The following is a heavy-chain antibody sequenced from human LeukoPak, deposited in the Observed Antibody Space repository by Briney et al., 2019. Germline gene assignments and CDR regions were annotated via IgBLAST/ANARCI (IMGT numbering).Heavy chain of an antibody. J-gene: IGHJ5*02. CDR1: GFTFSSYA. CDR3: ARDSGSYWGYNWFDP. V-gene: IGHV3-30-3*01. Sequence: GRSLRLSCAASGFTFSSYAMHWVRQAPGKGLEWVAVISYDGSNKYYADSVKGRFTISRDNSKNTLYLQMNSLRAEDTAVYYCARDSGSYWGYNWFDPWGQGTLVTVSS. CDR2: ISYDGSNK. D-gene: IGHD1-26*01.